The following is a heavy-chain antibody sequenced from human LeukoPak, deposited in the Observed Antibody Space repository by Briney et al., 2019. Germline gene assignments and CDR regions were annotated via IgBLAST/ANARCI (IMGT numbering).Heavy chain of an antibody. V-gene: IGHV1-2*02. Sequence: GASVKVSCKASGYTFTGYYMHWVRQAPGQGLEWMGWINPNSGGTNYAQKFQGRVTMTRDTSISTAYMELSRLRSDDTAVYYCASDFRAYSSGTPTPFDYWGQGTLVTVSS. CDR3: ASDFRAYSSGTPTPFDY. J-gene: IGHJ4*02. D-gene: IGHD6-19*01. CDR2: INPNSGGT. CDR1: GYTFTGYY.